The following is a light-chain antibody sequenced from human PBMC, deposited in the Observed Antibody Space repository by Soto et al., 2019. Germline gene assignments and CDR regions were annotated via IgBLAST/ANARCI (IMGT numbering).Light chain of an antibody. V-gene: IGLV2-23*01. CDR1: SSDVGSYNL. J-gene: IGLJ2*01. Sequence: QSVLTQPASVSGSPGHSISIFCTGTSSDVGSYNLVSWYQQHPGKAPKLMIYEGSKRPSGVSNRFSGSKSGNTASLTISGLQAEDEADYYCCSYAGSSTLVFGGGTK. CDR2: EGS. CDR3: CSYAGSSTLV.